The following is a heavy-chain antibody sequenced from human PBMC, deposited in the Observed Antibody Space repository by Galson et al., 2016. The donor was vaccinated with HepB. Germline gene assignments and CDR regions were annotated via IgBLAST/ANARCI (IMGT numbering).Heavy chain of an antibody. CDR2: LSGSGRNT. D-gene: IGHD6-19*01. CDR3: ARDGKWLEPRKYDYKGLDI. V-gene: IGHV3-23*01. CDR1: GFTFHSYA. J-gene: IGHJ6*02. Sequence: SLRLSCAASGFTFHSYAMTWVRQAPGKGLEWVSCLSGSGRNTYYTDSVKGRFAISRDNSKDTLYLEMTSLRAEDMAVYYCARDGKWLEPRKYDYKGLDIWGRGTTVTVSS.